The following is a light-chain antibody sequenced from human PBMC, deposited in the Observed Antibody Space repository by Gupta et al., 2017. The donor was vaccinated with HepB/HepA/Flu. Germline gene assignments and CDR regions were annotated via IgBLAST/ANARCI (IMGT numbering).Light chain of an antibody. Sequence: DIQMTQSPSSLSASLGDRVTITCRASQSISRDLNWYQQKPGKAPNLLIYTASSLHSGVPSRFSGRRSGTDFTLTISKLQPEDSATYYFQQGYSSPLTFGGGTKVE. CDR3: QQGYSSPLT. CDR2: TAS. V-gene: IGKV1-39*01. J-gene: IGKJ4*01. CDR1: QSISRD.